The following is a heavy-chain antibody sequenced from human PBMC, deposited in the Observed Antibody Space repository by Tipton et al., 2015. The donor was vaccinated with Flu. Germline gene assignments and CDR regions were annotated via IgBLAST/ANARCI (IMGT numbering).Heavy chain of an antibody. Sequence: TLSLTCTVSGDSMRSDYFWAWIRQAPGKGLEWIGNIHYSGSPHYNPSLKSRVTISMDTSKNQFSLKPSSMTAADTAVYYCARMEWTVTTPRYFDPWGRGALVTVSS. CDR1: GDSMRSDYF. J-gene: IGHJ2*01. V-gene: IGHV4-38-2*02. CDR3: ARMEWTVTTPRYFDP. D-gene: IGHD4-17*01. CDR2: IHYSGSP.